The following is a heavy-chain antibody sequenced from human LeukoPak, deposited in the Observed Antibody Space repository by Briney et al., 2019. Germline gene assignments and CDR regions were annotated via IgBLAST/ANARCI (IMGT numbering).Heavy chain of an antibody. V-gene: IGHV4-59*01. CDR1: GGSFSGYY. CDR2: IYYSGST. CDR3: ASVERGYSYGYSEYFDL. D-gene: IGHD5-18*01. J-gene: IGHJ2*01. Sequence: SETLSLTCAVYGGSFSGYYWSWIRQPPGKGLEWIGYIYYSGSTNYNPSLKSRVTISVDTSKNQFSLKLSSVTAADTAVYYCASVERGYSYGYSEYFDLWGRGTLVTVSS.